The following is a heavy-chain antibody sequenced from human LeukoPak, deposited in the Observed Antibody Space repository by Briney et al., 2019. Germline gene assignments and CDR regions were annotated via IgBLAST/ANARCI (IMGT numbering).Heavy chain of an antibody. J-gene: IGHJ3*02. D-gene: IGHD3-22*01. V-gene: IGHV1-2*02. Sequence: ASVKVSCKASGYTFTDYYMHWARQAPGQGLEWMGWINPNGGGTNYAQKFQGRVTMTRDTSISTAYMELSRMRSDDTAVYYCARGGMYDSSGYYYDVFNIWGQGTMVTVSS. CDR2: INPNGGGT. CDR1: GYTFTDYY. CDR3: ARGGMYDSSGYYYDVFNI.